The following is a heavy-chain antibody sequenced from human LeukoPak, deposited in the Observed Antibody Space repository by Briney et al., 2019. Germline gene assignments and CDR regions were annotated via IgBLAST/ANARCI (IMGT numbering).Heavy chain of an antibody. J-gene: IGHJ4*02. CDR2: IWHDGGRK. CDR1: GFTFSTHG. D-gene: IGHD5-12*01. CDR3: ARDIGNSGFNLDY. Sequence: GRSLRLSCVVSGFTFSTHGFHWVRQAPGKGLERVSVIWHDGGRKEYADSVRGRFTISRDNSNLYLQMNSLRAEDTAIYNCARDIGNSGFNLDYWGQGTPVTVSS. V-gene: IGHV3-33*01.